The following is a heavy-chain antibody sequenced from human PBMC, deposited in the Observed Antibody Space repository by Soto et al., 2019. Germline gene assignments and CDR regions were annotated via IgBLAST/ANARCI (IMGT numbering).Heavy chain of an antibody. Sequence: QVQLVQSGAEARRPGSSVQVSCKASGDMFRNSAFTWVRQAPGQGLDWMGVIIPLFHKTSVAQKFQGRLTFTADASTSDVYMEVSSQTSEDTAVYYCARARLSNGDPNIYFFYGLDVWGQGTTVTVSS. CDR3: ARARLSNGDPNIYFFYGLDV. CDR1: GDMFRNSA. V-gene: IGHV1-69*01. J-gene: IGHJ6*02. D-gene: IGHD6-6*01. CDR2: IIPLFHKT.